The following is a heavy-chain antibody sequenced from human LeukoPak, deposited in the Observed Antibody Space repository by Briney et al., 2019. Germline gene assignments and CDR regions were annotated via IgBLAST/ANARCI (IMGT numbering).Heavy chain of an antibody. CDR1: GFTFNNAW. CDR2: TKSKTDGGTT. V-gene: IGHV3-15*07. CDR3: TTPLIKDYGSGSYLDY. D-gene: IGHD3-10*01. J-gene: IGHJ4*02. Sequence: GGSLRLSCAASGFTFNNAWMNWVRQAPGKGLEWVGRTKSKTDGGTTDYAAPVKGRFTISRDDSKNTLFLQMHSLKTEDTAVYYCTTPLIKDYGSGSYLDYWGQGTLVTVSS.